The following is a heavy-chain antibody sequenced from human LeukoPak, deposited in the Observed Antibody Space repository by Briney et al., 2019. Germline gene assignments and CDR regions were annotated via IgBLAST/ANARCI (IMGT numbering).Heavy chain of an antibody. CDR1: GGSISSYY. CDR3: AVGGGFWSGYWTPAIDY. Sequence: SETLSLTCTVSGGSISSYYWSWTRQPPGKGLEWIGYIYYSGSTNCNPSLKSRVTISVDTSKNQFSLKLSSVTAADTAVYYCAVGGGFWSGYWTPAIDYWGQGTLVTVSS. J-gene: IGHJ4*02. CDR2: IYYSGST. D-gene: IGHD3-3*01. V-gene: IGHV4-59*01.